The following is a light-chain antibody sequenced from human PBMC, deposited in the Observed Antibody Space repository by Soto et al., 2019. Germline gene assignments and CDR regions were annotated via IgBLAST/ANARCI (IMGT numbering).Light chain of an antibody. CDR2: AAS. Sequence: DIQRPQSPSSLSASLGDRVTITCRASQSISNYLNWYQQRPGKAPKLLIYAASSLQSGVPSRFNASGSGTDFTLTISSLQPEDFATYYCQQLNSYTRFGQGTRLEIK. CDR3: QQLNSYTR. V-gene: IGKV1-39*01. CDR1: QSISNY. J-gene: IGKJ5*01.